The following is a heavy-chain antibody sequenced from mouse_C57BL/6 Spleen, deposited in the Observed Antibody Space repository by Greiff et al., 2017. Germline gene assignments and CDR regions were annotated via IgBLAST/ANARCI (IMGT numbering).Heavy chain of an antibody. D-gene: IGHD4-1*01. CDR2: IDPETCGT. CDR3: TRENWDGFAY. V-gene: IGHV1-15*01. CDR1: GYTFTDYE. Sequence: VQLQESGAELVRPGASVTLSCKASGYTFTDYEMHWVKQTPVHGLEWIGAIDPETCGTAYNQKFKGKAILTADKSSSTAYMELRSLTSEDSAVYYCTRENWDGFAYWGQGTLVTVSA. J-gene: IGHJ3*01.